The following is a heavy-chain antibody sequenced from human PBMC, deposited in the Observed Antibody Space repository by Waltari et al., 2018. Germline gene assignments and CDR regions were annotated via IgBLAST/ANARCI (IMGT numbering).Heavy chain of an antibody. Sequence: EVQLVESGGGLVQPGGSLRLSCAAAGFTFSSYWLSWVRQAPGKGLEWVANIKQDGSEKYYVDSVKGRFTISRDNAKNSLYLQMNSLRAEDTAVYYCARTPGYCSSTSCLYEDYWGQGTLVTVSS. D-gene: IGHD2-2*01. CDR2: IKQDGSEK. CDR3: ARTPGYCSSTSCLYEDY. V-gene: IGHV3-7*01. J-gene: IGHJ4*02. CDR1: GFTFSSYW.